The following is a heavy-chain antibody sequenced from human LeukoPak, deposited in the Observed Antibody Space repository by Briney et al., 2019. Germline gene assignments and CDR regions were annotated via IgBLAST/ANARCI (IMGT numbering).Heavy chain of an antibody. CDR2: MNPNSGNT. D-gene: IGHD4-17*01. J-gene: IGHJ4*02. CDR3: ARGTSRTTVTIDY. V-gene: IGHV1-8*03. CDR1: GYTFTNNF. Sequence: ASVKVSCKASGYTFTNNFMHWVRQATGQGLEWMGWMNPNSGNTGYAQKFQGRVTITRNTSISTAYMELSSLRSEDTAVYYCARGTSRTTVTIDYWGQGTLVTVSS.